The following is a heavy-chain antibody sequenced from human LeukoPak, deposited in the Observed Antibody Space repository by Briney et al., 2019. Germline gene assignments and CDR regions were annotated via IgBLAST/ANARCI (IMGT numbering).Heavy chain of an antibody. CDR1: GGSISSHY. CDR3: ARGEMATIEDAFDI. Sequence: TSETLSLTCTVSGGSISSHYWSWIRQSPGKGLEWIGYIYYSGSTNYNPSLKSRVTISVDTSKNQFSLKLSSVTAADTAVYYCARGEMATIEDAFDIRGQGTMVTVSS. J-gene: IGHJ3*02. D-gene: IGHD5-24*01. CDR2: IYYSGST. V-gene: IGHV4-59*11.